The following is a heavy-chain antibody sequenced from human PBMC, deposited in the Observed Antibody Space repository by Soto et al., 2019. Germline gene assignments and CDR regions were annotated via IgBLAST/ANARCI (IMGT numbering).Heavy chain of an antibody. J-gene: IGHJ6*02. D-gene: IGHD6-19*01. CDR1: GYRFTSYW. CDR2: IYPGDSDT. Sequence: WESLKLSCKGSGYRFTSYWIGWVRQMPGKGLEWMGIIYPGDSDTRYSPSFQGQVTISADKSISTAYLQWSSLKASDTAIYYCARLQAVAGTGSGYYYYGLDVWGQGTTVTVSS. V-gene: IGHV5-51*01. CDR3: ARLQAVAGTGSGYYYYGLDV.